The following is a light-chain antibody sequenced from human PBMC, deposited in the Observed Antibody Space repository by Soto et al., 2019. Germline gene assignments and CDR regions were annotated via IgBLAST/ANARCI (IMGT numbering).Light chain of an antibody. CDR2: DVT. Sequence: QSVLAQPASVSGSPGQSITISCTGTSGDVGGFTSVSWYQQHPGKAPKLLIYDVTNRPSGVSNHFSGSKSGNTAFLTISGLQAEDEADYYCSSYTTSTTIIFGGGTKLTVL. V-gene: IGLV2-14*03. CDR3: SSYTTSTTII. CDR1: SGDVGGFTS. J-gene: IGLJ2*01.